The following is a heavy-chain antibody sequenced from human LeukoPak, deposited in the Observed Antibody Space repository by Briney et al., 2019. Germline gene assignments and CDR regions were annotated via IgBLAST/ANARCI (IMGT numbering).Heavy chain of an antibody. CDR3: ARVGSTTRDAFDI. Sequence: SETLSLTCTVSGGSISSGDYYWSWIRQPPGKGLEWIGYIYYSGSTYYNPSLKSRVTISVDTSKNQFSLKLSSVTAADTAVYYCARVGSTTRDAFDIWGQGTMVTVSS. V-gene: IGHV4-30-4*01. J-gene: IGHJ3*02. CDR2: IYYSGST. D-gene: IGHD1-1*01. CDR1: GGSISSGDYY.